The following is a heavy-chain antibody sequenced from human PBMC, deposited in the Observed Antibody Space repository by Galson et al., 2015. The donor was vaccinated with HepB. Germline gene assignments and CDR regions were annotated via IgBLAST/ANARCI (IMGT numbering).Heavy chain of an antibody. J-gene: IGHJ3*01. CDR3: ARVGRDTYGFVDALDV. CDR1: GFSFSSHA. D-gene: IGHD3-10*01. V-gene: IGHV3-33*01. CDR2: IWYDGSNK. Sequence: SLRLSCAASGFSFSSHAMHWVRQAPGTGLEWVAIIWYDGSNKYFAESVKGRFTISRDNTKNTLFLQMNSLRAEDTAVYYCARVGRDTYGFVDALDVWGQGTMVTVSS.